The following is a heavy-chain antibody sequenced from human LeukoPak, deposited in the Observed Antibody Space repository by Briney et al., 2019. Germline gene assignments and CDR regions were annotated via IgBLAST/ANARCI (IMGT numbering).Heavy chain of an antibody. Sequence: PGGSLRLSCAASGFNFSYAWMSWVRQAPGKGLEWVSSISSSSSYIYYADSVKGRFTISRDNAKNSLYLQMNSLRAEDTAVYYCARDYYGSGSYHSYYYGMDVWGQGTTVTVSS. CDR3: ARDYYGSGSYHSYYYGMDV. CDR1: GFNFSYAW. D-gene: IGHD3-10*01. V-gene: IGHV3-21*01. J-gene: IGHJ6*02. CDR2: ISSSSSYI.